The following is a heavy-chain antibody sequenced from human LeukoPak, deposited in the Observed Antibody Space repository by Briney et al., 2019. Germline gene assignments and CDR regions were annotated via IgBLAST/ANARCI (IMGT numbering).Heavy chain of an antibody. Sequence: GGSLRLSCAASGFTFSNYTMNWVRQAPGKGLEWVSSISSSSIYIYYADSVKGRFTISRDNAKNSLYLQMNSLRAEDTAVYYCARDLVGATGYWGQGTLVTVSS. CDR3: ARDLVGATGY. J-gene: IGHJ4*02. CDR2: ISSSSIYI. V-gene: IGHV3-21*01. CDR1: GFTFSNYT. D-gene: IGHD1-26*01.